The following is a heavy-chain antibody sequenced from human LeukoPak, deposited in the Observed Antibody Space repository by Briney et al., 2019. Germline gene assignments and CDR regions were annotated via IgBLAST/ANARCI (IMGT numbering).Heavy chain of an antibody. CDR2: IKSKRDGETT. J-gene: IGHJ4*02. V-gene: IGHV3-15*01. Sequence: PGGSLRLSCAGSGFNFQYAWMTWVRQAPGKGLEWVGRIKSKRDGETTDYAALVKSRFSISRDDSNNTVYLQMNSLRTEDTAVYYCTALVGSPTYWGQGTLVAVSS. CDR1: GFNFQYAW. CDR3: TALVGSPTY. D-gene: IGHD4-23*01.